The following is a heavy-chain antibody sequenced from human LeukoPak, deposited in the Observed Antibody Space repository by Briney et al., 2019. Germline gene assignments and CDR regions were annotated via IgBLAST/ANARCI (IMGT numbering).Heavy chain of an antibody. V-gene: IGHV5-51*01. J-gene: IGHJ4*02. CDR3: ARPADTAMAPFDY. D-gene: IGHD5-18*01. CDR2: IYPGDSDT. Sequence: GESLKISCKGSGYSFTSYWIGWVRQMPGKGLGWMGIIYPGDSDTRYSPSFQGQVTISADKSISTAYLQWSSLKASDTAMYYCARPADTAMAPFDYWGQGTLVTVSS. CDR1: GYSFTSYW.